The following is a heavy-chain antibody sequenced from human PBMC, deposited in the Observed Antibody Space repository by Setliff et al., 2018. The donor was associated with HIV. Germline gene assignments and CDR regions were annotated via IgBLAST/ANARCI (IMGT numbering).Heavy chain of an antibody. Sequence: SETLSLTCAVYGGSFGVSYWSWIRQPPGKGLEWIGEINHSGITNSSPALRSRVTISVDTSKRQLSLKLSSVTAADTAIYFCARAPFYFESSRYYSTVSGFDYWGQGTLVTVSS. CDR2: INHSGIT. D-gene: IGHD3-22*01. CDR1: GGSFGVSY. J-gene: IGHJ4*02. V-gene: IGHV4-34*01. CDR3: ARAPFYFESSRYYSTVSGFDY.